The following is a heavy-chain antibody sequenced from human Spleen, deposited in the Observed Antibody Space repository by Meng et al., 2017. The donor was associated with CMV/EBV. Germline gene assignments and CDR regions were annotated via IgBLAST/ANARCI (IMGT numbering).Heavy chain of an antibody. V-gene: IGHV4-4*07. D-gene: IGHD3-10*01. CDR1: GGSISSYC. CDR2: IYTSGST. CDR3: ARDGAIVRGVSPTYYFDY. Sequence: SARRLLNPSATLPLTCTVSGGSISSYCWSWIRQPAGKGLEWIGRIYTSGSTNYTASLKSRLTMSVDTSKNQFSLKLSSVTAADTAIYYCARDGAIVRGVSPTYYFDYWGQGILVTVSS. J-gene: IGHJ4*02.